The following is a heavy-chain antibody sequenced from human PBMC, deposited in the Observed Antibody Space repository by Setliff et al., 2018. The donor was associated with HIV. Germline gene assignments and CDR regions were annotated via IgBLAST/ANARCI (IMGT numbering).Heavy chain of an antibody. CDR3: ARQDIPTGYYLFDY. D-gene: IGHD3-9*01. Sequence: ASVKVSCKASAYTFTSYGISWVRQAPGQGLEWMGWISAHNGNTNYAQNFQGRIIMTRDTSINTVYMELSSLTSDDTALYYCARQDIPTGYYLFDYWGQGTQVTVSS. V-gene: IGHV1-18*01. J-gene: IGHJ4*02. CDR2: ISAHNGNT. CDR1: AYTFTSYG.